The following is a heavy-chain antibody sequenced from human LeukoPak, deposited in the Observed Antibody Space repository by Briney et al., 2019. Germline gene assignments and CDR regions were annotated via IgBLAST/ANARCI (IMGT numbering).Heavy chain of an antibody. CDR3: ARSDYGDYVFGVIDY. V-gene: IGHV3-33*08. Sequence: GGSLRLSCAASGFTFSSYGMHWVRQAPGKGLEWVAVIWYDGSNKYYADSVKGRFTISRDNSKNTLYLQMNSLRAEDTAVYYCARSDYGDYVFGVIDYWGQGTLVTVSS. J-gene: IGHJ4*02. CDR2: IWYDGSNK. CDR1: GFTFSSYG. D-gene: IGHD4-17*01.